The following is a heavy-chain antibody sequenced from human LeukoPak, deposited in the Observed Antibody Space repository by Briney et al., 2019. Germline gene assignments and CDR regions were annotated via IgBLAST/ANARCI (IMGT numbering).Heavy chain of an antibody. CDR2: IKGKTDGGTT. CDR3: TTDLAPPYYYDGSGYRVDY. CDR1: GFTVTNAW. V-gene: IGHV3-15*01. Sequence: GGSLRLSCAASGFTVTNAWLTWVRQAPGTGLEWVGRIKGKTDGGTTDYAAPAKGRFTISRDDSKNSLYLQMNSLKTEDTAVYYCTTDLAPPYYYDGSGYRVDYWGQGTLVTVSS. D-gene: IGHD3-22*01. J-gene: IGHJ4*02.